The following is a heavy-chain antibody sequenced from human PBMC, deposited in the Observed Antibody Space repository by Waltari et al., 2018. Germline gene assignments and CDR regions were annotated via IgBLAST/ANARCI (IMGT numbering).Heavy chain of an antibody. CDR3: ARQQSGSYYNYYYYMDV. CDR1: GGSISSSSYY. CDR2: IYYSGST. Sequence: QVQLQESGPGLVKPSQTLSLTCTVSGGSISSSSYYWGWIRQPPGKGLEWIGSIYYSGSTYYNPSLKSRVTISVDTSKNQFSLKLSSVTAADTAVYYCARQQSGSYYNYYYYMDVWGKGTTVTVSS. V-gene: IGHV4-39*01. D-gene: IGHD1-26*01. J-gene: IGHJ6*03.